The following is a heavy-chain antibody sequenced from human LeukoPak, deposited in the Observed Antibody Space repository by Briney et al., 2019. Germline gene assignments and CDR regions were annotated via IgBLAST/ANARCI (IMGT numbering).Heavy chain of an antibody. D-gene: IGHD6-13*01. V-gene: IGHV1-69*04. CDR3: ARAATGAAAGNWFAP. CDR1: VGTFSSYA. CDR2: IIPILGIA. J-gene: IGHJ5*02. Sequence: SVNLSCKASVGTFSSYAISWVRQAPGQGLEWMGRIIPILGIANYAQNFEGRVTITADNSTGTASMELRSLRFQATGVYYSARAATGAAAGNWFAPWGQGTLVT.